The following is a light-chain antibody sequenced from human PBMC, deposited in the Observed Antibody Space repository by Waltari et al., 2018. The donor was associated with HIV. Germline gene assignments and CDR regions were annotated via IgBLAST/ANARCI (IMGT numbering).Light chain of an antibody. CDR3: QQYFRIPPT. J-gene: IGKJ4*01. CDR1: QSVLVHSNVKNN. CDR2: WAS. Sequence: DIVMTQSPDSLAVSLGERATINCKSSQSVLVHSNVKNNLAWYQQKFGQPPKLLISWASTRESGVPDRFSGSGSGTDFTLTITRLQAEDVAVYHCQQYFRIPPTFGGGTKVEIK. V-gene: IGKV4-1*01.